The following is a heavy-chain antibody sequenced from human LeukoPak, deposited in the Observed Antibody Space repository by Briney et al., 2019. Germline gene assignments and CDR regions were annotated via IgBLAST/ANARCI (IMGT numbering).Heavy chain of an antibody. D-gene: IGHD2-2*01. CDR1: GASISSSSYY. CDR3: ARDAGHQLSRRNYYAMDV. J-gene: IGHJ6*02. Sequence: NPSQTLSLTCTVSGASISSSSYYWGWIRQPPGKGLEWIGSIYYGGSTYYNPSLKSRVTISVDTSKNQFSLKVNSVTAADTAVYYCARDAGHQLSRRNYYAMDVWGQGTTVTVSS. CDR2: IYYGGST. V-gene: IGHV4-39*07.